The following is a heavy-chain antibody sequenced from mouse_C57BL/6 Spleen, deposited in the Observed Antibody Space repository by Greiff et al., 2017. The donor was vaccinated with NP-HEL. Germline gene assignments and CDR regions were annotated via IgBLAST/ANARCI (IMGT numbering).Heavy chain of an antibody. Sequence: QVQLKQSGAELVRPGASVTLSCKASGYTFTDYEMHWVKQTPVHGLAWIGAIDPETGGTAYNQKFKGKAILTADKSSSTAYMELRSLTSEDSAVYYCTGGLRNYFDYWGQGTTLTVSS. J-gene: IGHJ2*01. V-gene: IGHV1-15*01. D-gene: IGHD2-4*01. CDR1: GYTFTDYE. CDR2: IDPETGGT. CDR3: TGGLRNYFDY.